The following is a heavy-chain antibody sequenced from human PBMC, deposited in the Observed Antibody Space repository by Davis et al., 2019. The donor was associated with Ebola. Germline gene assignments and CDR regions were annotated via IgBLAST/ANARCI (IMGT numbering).Heavy chain of an antibody. V-gene: IGHV3-23*01. Sequence: GESLKISCAASGFTFSTYAMNWVRQAPGKGLEWVSSISGSATITYYADSVKGRFTISRDDSKNTLYLQMNSLRAEDTAVYYCAKVGEYYDFWSGYSPFDYWGQGTLVTVSS. CDR2: ISGSATIT. CDR1: GFTFSTYA. J-gene: IGHJ4*02. CDR3: AKVGEYYDFWSGYSPFDY. D-gene: IGHD3-3*01.